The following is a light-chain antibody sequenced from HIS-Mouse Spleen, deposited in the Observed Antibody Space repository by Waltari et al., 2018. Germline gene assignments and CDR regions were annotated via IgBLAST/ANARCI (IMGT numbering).Light chain of an antibody. J-gene: IGLJ2*01. CDR2: GKN. CDR1: SLRSYY. CDR3: NSRDSSGNHVV. Sequence: SSELTQDPAVSVALGQTVRITCQGDSLRSYYASWYQQKPGQAPVLVIYGKNNRPSEIPDRFSGASSGNTASLTITGAQAEEEADYYCNSRDSSGNHVVFGGGTKLTVL. V-gene: IGLV3-19*01.